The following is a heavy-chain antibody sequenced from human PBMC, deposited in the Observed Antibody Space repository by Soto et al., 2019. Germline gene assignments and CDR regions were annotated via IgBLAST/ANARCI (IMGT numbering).Heavy chain of an antibody. CDR2: ISSSGSTI. Sequence: GGSLILSCAASGFTFSDYYMSWIRQAPGKGLEWVSYISSSGSTIYYADSVRGRFTISRDNAKNSLYLQMNSLRAEDTAVYYCARDEAVHGFDPWGQGTLVTVSS. CDR3: ARDEAVHGFDP. J-gene: IGHJ5*02. D-gene: IGHD6-19*01. V-gene: IGHV3-11*01. CDR1: GFTFSDYY.